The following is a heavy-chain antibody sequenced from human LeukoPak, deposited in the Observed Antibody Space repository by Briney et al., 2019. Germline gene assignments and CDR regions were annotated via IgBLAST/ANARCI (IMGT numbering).Heavy chain of an antibody. J-gene: IGHJ4*02. CDR3: ANGSPLGH. CDR2: ISASGDSP. CDR1: EFPFSSYP. Sequence: GGSLRLSCAASEFPFSSYPMSWVRQAPGKGLEWVSSISASGDSPYYADSVQGRFTISRDNSKNTLFLQMKSLRAEDTAVYYCANGSPLGHWGQGTLVTVSS. V-gene: IGHV3-23*01. D-gene: IGHD3-10*01.